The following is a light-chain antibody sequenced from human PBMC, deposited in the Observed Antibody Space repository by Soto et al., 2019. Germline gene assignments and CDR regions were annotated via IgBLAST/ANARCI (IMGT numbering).Light chain of an antibody. CDR3: QQSGSSPLT. CDR2: GAS. CDR1: QSVSSTF. Sequence: EIVLTQSPGTLSLSPGERATLSCRASQSVSSTFLAWYQHKPGQAPRLLIYGASTRATGISDRFSGSGSGTDFTLTISRLEPEDCAVYYCQQSGSSPLTFGGGTKVEI. V-gene: IGKV3-20*01. J-gene: IGKJ4*01.